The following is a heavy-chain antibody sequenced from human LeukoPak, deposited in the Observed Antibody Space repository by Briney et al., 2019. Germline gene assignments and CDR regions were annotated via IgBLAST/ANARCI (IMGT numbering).Heavy chain of an antibody. CDR3: ARQGSRWLGTFDY. Sequence: SETLSLTCTVSGGSISSSSYYWSWIRQPPGKGLEWIGYIYYSGSTNYNPSLKSRVTISIDTSKNQFSLKLSSVTAADTAVYYCARQGSRWLGTFDYWGQGTLVTVSS. V-gene: IGHV4-61*01. D-gene: IGHD6-13*01. CDR1: GGSISSSSYY. J-gene: IGHJ4*02. CDR2: IYYSGST.